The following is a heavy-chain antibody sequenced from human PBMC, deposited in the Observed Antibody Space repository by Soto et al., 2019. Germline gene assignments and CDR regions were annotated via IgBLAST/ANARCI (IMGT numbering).Heavy chain of an antibody. Sequence: ASVKVSCKASGYTFTSYYMHWVRQAPGQGLEWMGIINPSGGSTSYAQKFQGRVTMTRDTSTSTVYMELSSLRSDDTAVYYCARSDILTGYSNGMDVWGQGTTVTVS. CDR2: INPSGGST. V-gene: IGHV1-46*01. J-gene: IGHJ6*02. D-gene: IGHD3-9*01. CDR1: GYTFTSYY. CDR3: ARSDILTGYSNGMDV.